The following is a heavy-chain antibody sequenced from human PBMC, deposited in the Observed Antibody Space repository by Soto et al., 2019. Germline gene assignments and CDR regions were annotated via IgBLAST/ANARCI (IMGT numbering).Heavy chain of an antibody. J-gene: IGHJ4*02. CDR3: AKCSGGTCYTPFDY. D-gene: IGHD2-15*01. CDR2: ISGFGDST. V-gene: IGHV3-23*01. Sequence: EVQLLESGGGLVQPGGSLRLSCAASGFTFSSYAMSWVRLAPKKGLEWVSGISGFGDSTKYADSVKGRFTISRDNSKNTLYLQMNSLRAEDTAVYSCAKCSGGTCYTPFDYWGQGTLVTVSS. CDR1: GFTFSSYA.